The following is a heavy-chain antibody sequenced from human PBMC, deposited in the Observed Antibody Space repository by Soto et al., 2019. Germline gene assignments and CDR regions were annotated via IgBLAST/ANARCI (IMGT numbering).Heavy chain of an antibody. CDR3: ARDRDYDILTGYRAQDYYYYGMDV. V-gene: IGHV1-69*13. Sequence: SVKVSCKASVGTFSSYAISWVRQAPGQGLEWMGGIIPIFGTANYAQKFQGRVTITADESTSTAYMELSSLRSEDTAVYYCARDRDYDILTGYRAQDYYYYGMDVWGQGTTVTVSS. CDR2: IIPIFGTA. CDR1: VGTFSSYA. J-gene: IGHJ6*02. D-gene: IGHD3-9*01.